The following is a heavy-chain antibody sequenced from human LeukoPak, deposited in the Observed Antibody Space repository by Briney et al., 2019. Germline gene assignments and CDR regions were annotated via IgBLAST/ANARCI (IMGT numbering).Heavy chain of an antibody. Sequence: PGGSLSLSCAASGFTFSDHFLDWVRQAPGKGLEWVGRSRNKAKSYTTEYAASVKGRFTISRDDSKSSLYLQMNSLKTEDTAVYCCARVGSVARSDYLDYWGQGTLVTVSS. CDR2: SRNKAKSYTT. J-gene: IGHJ4*02. D-gene: IGHD5-12*01. CDR3: ARVGSVARSDYLDY. CDR1: GFTFSDHF. V-gene: IGHV3-72*01.